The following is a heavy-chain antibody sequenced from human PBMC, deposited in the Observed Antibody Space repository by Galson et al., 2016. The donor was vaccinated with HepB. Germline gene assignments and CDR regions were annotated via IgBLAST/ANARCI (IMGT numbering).Heavy chain of an antibody. J-gene: IGHJ6*02. CDR1: GDSVSSNSAA. CDR3: ARDLREALAGTGCYYYGLDV. CDR2: TYYRSKWYN. V-gene: IGHV6-1*01. Sequence: CAISGDSVSSNSAAWNWIRQSPSRGLEWLGRTYYRSKWYNEYAVSVKSRITINPDTSKNQFSLQLNSVTPEDTAVYYCARDLREALAGTGCYYYGLDVWGQGTTVTVSS. D-gene: IGHD6-19*01.